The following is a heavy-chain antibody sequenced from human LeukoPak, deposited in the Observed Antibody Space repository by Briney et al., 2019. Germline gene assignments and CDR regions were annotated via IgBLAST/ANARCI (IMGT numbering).Heavy chain of an antibody. CDR1: GGSISSSTYY. J-gene: IGHJ4*02. D-gene: IGHD6-13*01. CDR3: ARDRSRLYVFEY. CDR2: IYYSGGT. V-gene: IGHV4-39*07. Sequence: SETLSLTCTVSGGSISSSTYYWGWIRQPPGKGLEWIGSIYYSGGTYYNPSLKSRVTISVDTSKNQFSLKLSSVTAADTAVYYCARDRSRLYVFEYWGQGTLVTVSS.